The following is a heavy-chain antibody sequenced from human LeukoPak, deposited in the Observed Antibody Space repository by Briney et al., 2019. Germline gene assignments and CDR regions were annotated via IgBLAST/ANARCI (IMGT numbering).Heavy chain of an antibody. CDR1: GFTFSSYG. V-gene: IGHV3-53*01. Sequence: GGSLRLSCAASGFTFSSYGMSWVRQAPGKGLEWVSFIYSDNTHYSDSVKGQFTISRDNSKNTLYLQMNSLRAEDTAVYYCARRAGAYSHPYDYWGQGTLVTVSS. J-gene: IGHJ4*02. CDR3: ARRAGAYSHPYDY. D-gene: IGHD4/OR15-4a*01. CDR2: IYSDNT.